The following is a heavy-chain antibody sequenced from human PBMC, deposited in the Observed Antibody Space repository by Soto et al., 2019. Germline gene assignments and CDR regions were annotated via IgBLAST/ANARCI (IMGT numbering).Heavy chain of an antibody. CDR1: GFTFSSYA. D-gene: IGHD1-26*01. CDR2: ISGSGDST. CDR3: ARRGSGSCYDY. Sequence: EVQLLESGGGLVQPGGSLRLSCAASGFTFSSYAMRWVRQAPGKGLEWVSAISGSGDSTYYADSVKGRFTTSRDNSKNTLYLQMNSLRAEDTAVYYGARRGSGSCYDYWGQGTLVTVSS. V-gene: IGHV3-23*01. J-gene: IGHJ4*02.